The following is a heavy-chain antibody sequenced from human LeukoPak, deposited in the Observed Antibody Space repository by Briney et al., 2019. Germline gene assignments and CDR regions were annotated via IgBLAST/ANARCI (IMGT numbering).Heavy chain of an antibody. CDR1: GFTFSNAY. CDR3: ITPLPYSAQ. J-gene: IGHJ4*02. D-gene: IGHD2-21*01. V-gene: IGHV3-15*07. Sequence: GGSLSFSFAASGFTFSNAYMNWVRKPPGKGLKWVGRIKPKTDGETTEYAAPVKDRFSISRDDSKSMMYLQMNSLKTEDTAVYYCITPLPYSAQGGQGTLVTVSS. CDR2: IKPKTDGETT.